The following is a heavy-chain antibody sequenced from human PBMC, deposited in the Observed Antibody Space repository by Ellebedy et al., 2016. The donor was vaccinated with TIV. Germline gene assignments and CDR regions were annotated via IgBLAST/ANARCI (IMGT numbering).Heavy chain of an antibody. Sequence: ASVKVSCKASGYTFTKYGISWVRQAPGQGLEWMGWISGYNGDTNYAQKFQGRVTMTIETSTNTGYMELRNLSFDDTAVYYCTRGFYEKFDPWGQGTPVTVS. J-gene: IGHJ5*02. CDR1: GYTFTKYG. CDR2: ISGYNGDT. D-gene: IGHD5/OR15-5a*01. CDR3: TRGFYEKFDP. V-gene: IGHV1-18*04.